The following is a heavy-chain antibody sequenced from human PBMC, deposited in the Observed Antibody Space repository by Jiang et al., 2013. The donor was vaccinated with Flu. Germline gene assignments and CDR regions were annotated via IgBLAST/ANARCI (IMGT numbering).Heavy chain of an antibody. Sequence: GAEVKKPGSSVKASCKASGGTFSSYAISWVRQAPGQGLEWMGRIIPILDMTNYAQKFQDRVTITADKSTSTVHMELSSLRSEDTAVFYCARALGHFDSSGYTVWGYFDLWGRGTLVTVSS. J-gene: IGHJ2*01. V-gene: IGHV1-69*04. CDR3: ARALGHFDSSGYTVWGYFDL. CDR2: IIPILDMT. CDR1: GGTFSSYA. D-gene: IGHD3-22*01.